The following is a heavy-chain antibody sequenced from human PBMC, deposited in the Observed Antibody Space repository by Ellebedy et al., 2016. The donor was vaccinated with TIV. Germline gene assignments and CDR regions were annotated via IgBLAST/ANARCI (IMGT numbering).Heavy chain of an antibody. D-gene: IGHD6-19*01. CDR2: ISSSSTYI. J-gene: IGHJ4*02. CDR1: KFTFSSYS. V-gene: IGHV3-21*06. Sequence: GESLKISXAASKFTFSSYSMNWVRQAPGKGLEWVSSISSSSTYIYYADSVKGRFTISRDNTKNSLYLQMNSLRAEDTAVYYCAGPMVGVAGEIDYWGQGTLVTVSS. CDR3: AGPMVGVAGEIDY.